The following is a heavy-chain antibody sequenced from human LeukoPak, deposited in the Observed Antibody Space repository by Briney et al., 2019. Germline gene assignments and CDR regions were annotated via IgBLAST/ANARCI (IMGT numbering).Heavy chain of an antibody. CDR3: AARTSSWSPYYSYYAMDV. V-gene: IGHV4-59*01. D-gene: IGHD6-13*01. CDR1: GGSISSYY. J-gene: IGHJ6*02. CDR2: IYSSGST. Sequence: PSETLSLTCTVSGGSISSYYWSWIRQPPGKGLEWIGYIYSSGSTNYNPSLKSRVTISVDTSKNQFSLKLSSVTAADAAVYYCAARTSSWSPYYSYYAMDVWGQGTTVTVS.